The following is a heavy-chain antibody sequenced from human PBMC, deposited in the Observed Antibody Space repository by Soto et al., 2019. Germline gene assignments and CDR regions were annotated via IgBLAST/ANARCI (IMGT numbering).Heavy chain of an antibody. CDR1: GFTFSSYG. Sequence: GGSLRLSCAASGFTFSSYGMHWVRQAPGKGLEWVAVIWYDGSNKYYADSVKGRFTISRDNSKNTLYLQMNSLRAEDTAVYYCARDSPIAYCGGDCPTAENFDLVRRPRLTPDYWGQGTLVTVSS. V-gene: IGHV3-33*01. CDR2: IWYDGSNK. J-gene: IGHJ4*02. D-gene: IGHD2-21*02. CDR3: ARDSPIAYCGGDCPTAENFDLVRRPRLTPDY.